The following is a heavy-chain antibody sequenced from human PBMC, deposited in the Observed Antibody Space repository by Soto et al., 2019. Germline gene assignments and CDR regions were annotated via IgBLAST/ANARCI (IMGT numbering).Heavy chain of an antibody. CDR1: GFTSSWYG. D-gene: IGHD3-3*01. CDR2: IEPDGSEK. V-gene: IGHV3-7*01. CDR3: ARYE. Sequence: GGALRLSCAASGFTSSWYGMTWVRQAPGKGLEWVASIEPDGSEKYYVDSVKGRFTISRDNAKNSLYLQMDSLTAEDTAVYYCARYEWGQGTLVTVSS. J-gene: IGHJ4*02.